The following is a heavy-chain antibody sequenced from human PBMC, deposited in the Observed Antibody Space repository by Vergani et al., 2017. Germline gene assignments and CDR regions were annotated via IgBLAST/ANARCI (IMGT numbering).Heavy chain of an antibody. Sequence: QVQLQESGPGLVKPSETLSLTCTVSGGSISSYYWSWIRQPPGKGLEWIGYIYYSGSTYYNPSLKSRVTISVDRSKNQFSLKLSSVTAADTGVYYCARGSVYVDYWGQGTLVTVSS. D-gene: IGHD2-8*01. CDR3: ARGSVYVDY. CDR1: GGSISSYY. J-gene: IGHJ4*02. CDR2: IYYSGST. V-gene: IGHV4-59*01.